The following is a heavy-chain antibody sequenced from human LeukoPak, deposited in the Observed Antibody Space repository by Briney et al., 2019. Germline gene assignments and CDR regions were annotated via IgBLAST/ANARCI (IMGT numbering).Heavy chain of an antibody. Sequence: TGGSLRLSCAASGFTFSNFVMNWVRQAPGKGLQWVSTIGAGGVNTFYADSVKGRFTISRDDSQNTLYLQLNSLRAEDTAVYYCSSQRDTLRYYYYGMDVWGQGTTVTVSS. V-gene: IGHV3-23*01. CDR1: GFTFSNFV. CDR2: IGAGGVNT. CDR3: SSQRDTLRYYYYGMDV. J-gene: IGHJ6*02. D-gene: IGHD5-12*01.